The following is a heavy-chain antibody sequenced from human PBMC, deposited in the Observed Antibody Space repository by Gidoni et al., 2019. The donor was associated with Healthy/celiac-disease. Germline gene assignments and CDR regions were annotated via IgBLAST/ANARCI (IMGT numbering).Heavy chain of an antibody. CDR1: GFTFSSYA. CDR2: ISGSGGST. Sequence: DVQLFESGGGLVQPGGPLRLSCAASGFTFSSYAMSWVRQAPGKGLEWVSAISGSGGSTYYADSVKGRFTISRDNSKNTLYLKMNSLRAEDTAVYYCAKSERVGATIRSYFDYWGQGTLVTVSS. J-gene: IGHJ4*02. D-gene: IGHD1-26*01. CDR3: AKSERVGATIRSYFDY. V-gene: IGHV3-23*01.